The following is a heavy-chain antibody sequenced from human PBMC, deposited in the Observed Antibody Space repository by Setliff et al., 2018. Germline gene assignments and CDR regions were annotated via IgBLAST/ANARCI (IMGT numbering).Heavy chain of an antibody. CDR1: SGSIINYY. V-gene: IGHV4-59*01. J-gene: IGHJ6*03. D-gene: IGHD2-15*01. CDR2: IKYDGTT. Sequence: PSETLSLTCTVSSGSIINYYWSWIRQPPGRPLEWTGYIKYDGTTDYNPSLDSRVTMSVDTSKNQFSLKLKSVTAADTAMYYCARGCAAGACYSDYYYYMDVWGKGTTVTVSS. CDR3: ARGCAAGACYSDYYYYMDV.